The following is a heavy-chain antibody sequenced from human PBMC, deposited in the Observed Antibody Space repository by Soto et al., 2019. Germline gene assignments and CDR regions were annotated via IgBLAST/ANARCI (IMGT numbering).Heavy chain of an antibody. CDR3: ARGKGMEENYFYYGLDI. J-gene: IGHJ6*02. CDR2: INPNSGGT. V-gene: IGHV1-2*04. Sequence: ASVKVSFKASGYTFTGYYMHWVRQAPGQGLEWMGWINPNSGGTNYAQKFQGWVTMTRDTSISTAYMELSRLRSEDTAVYYCARGKGMEENYFYYGLDIWGQGTTVTVSS. D-gene: IGHD1-1*01. CDR1: GYTFTGYY.